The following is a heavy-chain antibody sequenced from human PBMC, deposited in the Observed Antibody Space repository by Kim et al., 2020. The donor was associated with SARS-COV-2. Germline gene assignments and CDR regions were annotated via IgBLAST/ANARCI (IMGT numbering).Heavy chain of an antibody. CDR3: TTGRTIFTPDAFDI. D-gene: IGHD3-3*01. V-gene: IGHV3-15*01. J-gene: IGHJ3*02. Sequence: AAPVKGRFTISRDDSKNTLYLQMNSLKTEDTAVYYCTTGRTIFTPDAFDIWGQGTMVTVSS.